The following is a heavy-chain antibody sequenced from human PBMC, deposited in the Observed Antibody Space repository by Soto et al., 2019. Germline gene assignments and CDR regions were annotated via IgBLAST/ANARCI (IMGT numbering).Heavy chain of an antibody. CDR2: IYYSGST. CDR1: GGSMSRYY. Sequence: SETLSLTCTGSGGSMSRYYWSWIRQPPGKGLEWIGYIYYSGSTNYNPSLKSRVTISVDTSKNQFSLKLSSVTAADTAVYYCARQPGSIIAAAGKYGMDVWGQGTTVTVS. CDR3: ARQPGSIIAAAGKYGMDV. V-gene: IGHV4-59*08. J-gene: IGHJ6*02. D-gene: IGHD6-13*01.